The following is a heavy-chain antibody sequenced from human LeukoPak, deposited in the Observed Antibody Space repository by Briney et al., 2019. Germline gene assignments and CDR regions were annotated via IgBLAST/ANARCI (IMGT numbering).Heavy chain of an antibody. J-gene: IGHJ4*02. D-gene: IGHD6-13*01. Sequence: PGGSLRLSCAASGFTFSSYSMNWVRQAPGKGLEWVSSISGSSSYIYYADSVKGRFTISRDNAKNSLYLQMNSLRAEDTAVYYCAREDPGIAAAGFDYWGQGTLVTVSS. CDR3: AREDPGIAAAGFDY. CDR2: ISGSSSYI. V-gene: IGHV3-21*01. CDR1: GFTFSSYS.